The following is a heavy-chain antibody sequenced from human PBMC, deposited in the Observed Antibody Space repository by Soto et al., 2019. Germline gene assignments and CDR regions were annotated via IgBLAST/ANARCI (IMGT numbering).Heavy chain of an antibody. Sequence: QVQLQESGPGLVEPSGTLSLTCAVSGDSISSSHWWSWVRQSPGKGLEWIGEIFHSGATKYNPSLESRVTMSVDKSNNQFSLKLRSVTAADTAVYYCARQLERGDLPEGFEYWGQGTLATVSS. CDR1: GDSISSSHW. V-gene: IGHV4-4*02. D-gene: IGHD1-1*01. CDR3: ARQLERGDLPEGFEY. CDR2: IFHSGAT. J-gene: IGHJ4*02.